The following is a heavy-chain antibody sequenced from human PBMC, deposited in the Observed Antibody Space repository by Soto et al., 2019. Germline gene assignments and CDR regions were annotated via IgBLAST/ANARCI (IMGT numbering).Heavy chain of an antibody. J-gene: IGHJ4*02. CDR2: IFSNDDK. CDR1: GFALSNPSMG. D-gene: IGHD3-22*01. V-gene: IGHV2-26*01. Sequence: QVTLKESGPVLVKPTETLTLTCTVSGFALSNPSMGVIWIRQPPGKALEWLAHIFSNDDKSYSTSLKSRVTISKDTSTSQVVLTMTNMDPVDTATYYCARVYDSSGYDYWGQGTPVTVSS. CDR3: ARVYDSSGYDY.